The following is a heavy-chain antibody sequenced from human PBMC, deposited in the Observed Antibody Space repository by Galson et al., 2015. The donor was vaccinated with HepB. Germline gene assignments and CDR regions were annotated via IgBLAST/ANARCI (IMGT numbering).Heavy chain of an antibody. CDR3: ASGSVSAHSWGPMGV. CDR2: INSDGSNT. D-gene: IGHD3-10*01. V-gene: IGHV3-74*01. J-gene: IGHJ6*02. CDR1: GFTFSSYW. Sequence: SLRLSCAASGFTFSSYWMHWVRQAPGEGLVWVSRINSDGSNTVYAASVKGRFTISRENAKNTLYLQMNSLRGEDTAVYHCASGSVSAHSWGPMGVWGQGTTVTVSS.